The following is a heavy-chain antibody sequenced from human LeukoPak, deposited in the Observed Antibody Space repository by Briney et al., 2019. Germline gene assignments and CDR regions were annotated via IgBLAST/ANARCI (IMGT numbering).Heavy chain of an antibody. CDR2: ISGGGGDT. CDR1: GFTFSNYS. D-gene: IGHD3-22*01. V-gene: IGHV3-23*01. Sequence: GGSLRLSCAASGFTFSNYSRTWVRQAPGKGLEWVSTISGGGGDTYYADSVKGRFTISRDTSRTAPYLQMNSLRADATAVYYCASLIVATDLGVDAFDIWGQGTMVSVSS. CDR3: ASLIVATDLGVDAFDI. J-gene: IGHJ3*02.